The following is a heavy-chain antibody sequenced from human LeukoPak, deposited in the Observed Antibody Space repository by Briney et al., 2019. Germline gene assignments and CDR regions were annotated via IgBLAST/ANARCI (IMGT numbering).Heavy chain of an antibody. D-gene: IGHD3-16*01. V-gene: IGHV3-23*03. Sequence: GGSLRLSCAASGFTFSSYAMSWVRQAPGKGPEWVSVIFSGDNTYYADSVKGRFTISRDDSKNTLYLQMNSLRVEDTAVYYCAKTLGEATDYWGQGTLVTVSS. CDR2: IFSGDNT. CDR1: GFTFSSYA. J-gene: IGHJ4*02. CDR3: AKTLGEATDY.